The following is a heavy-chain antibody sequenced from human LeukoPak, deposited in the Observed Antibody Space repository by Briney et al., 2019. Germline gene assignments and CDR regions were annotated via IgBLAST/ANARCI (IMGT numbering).Heavy chain of an antibody. CDR2: IYSDYSGGST. V-gene: IGHV3-23*03. CDR1: GFTFSSYA. J-gene: IGHJ6*02. CDR3: ARNRWGRSMDV. D-gene: IGHD3-16*01. Sequence: PGGSLRLSCAASGFTFSSYAMSWVRQAPGKGLEWVSVIYSDYSGGSTYYTDSVQDRFTFSRDNSNNMLYLQMNSLRAEDTAVYYCARNRWGRSMDVWGQGTAVTVSS.